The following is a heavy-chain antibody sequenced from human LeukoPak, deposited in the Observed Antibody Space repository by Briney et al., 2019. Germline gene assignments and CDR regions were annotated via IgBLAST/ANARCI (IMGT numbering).Heavy chain of an antibody. CDR1: GYTFTGYY. Sequence: ASVKVSCKASGYTFTGYYMHWVRQAPGQGLEWMGWINPNSGGTNYAQKFQGRVTMTRDTSISTAYMELSRLRSDDTAVYYCARDGSGSYYITDSWGQGTLVTVSS. D-gene: IGHD3-10*01. J-gene: IGHJ4*02. V-gene: IGHV1-2*02. CDR2: INPNSGGT. CDR3: ARDGSGSYYITDS.